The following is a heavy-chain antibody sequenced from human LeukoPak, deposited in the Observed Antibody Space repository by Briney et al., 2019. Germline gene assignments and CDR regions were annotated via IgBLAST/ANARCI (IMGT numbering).Heavy chain of an antibody. J-gene: IGHJ4*02. V-gene: IGHV6-1*01. D-gene: IGHD4-17*01. Sequence: SQTLSLTCAISGDSVSSNSVAWNWVRQSPSGGLEWLGRTYYRSRWYNDYAVSVKSRITINPDTSKNQFSLQLNSVTPEDTAVYYCARDHDYGDYGTYEDYWGQGTLVTVSS. CDR2: TYYRSRWYN. CDR3: ARDHDYGDYGTYEDY. CDR1: GDSVSSNSVA.